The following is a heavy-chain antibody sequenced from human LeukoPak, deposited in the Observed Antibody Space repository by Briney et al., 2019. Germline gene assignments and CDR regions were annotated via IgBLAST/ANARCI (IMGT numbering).Heavy chain of an antibody. V-gene: IGHV3-15*07. Sequence: GGSLRLSCAASGFTFSNYAMNWVRQAPGKGLEWVGRIKPKTDGETTEYAAPVKDRLSISRDDSKSMMYLQMNSLKTEDTAVYYSITPLPYSAQGGQGTLVTVSS. D-gene: IGHD2-21*01. CDR3: ITPLPYSAQ. CDR1: GFTFSNYA. CDR2: IKPKTDGETT. J-gene: IGHJ4*02.